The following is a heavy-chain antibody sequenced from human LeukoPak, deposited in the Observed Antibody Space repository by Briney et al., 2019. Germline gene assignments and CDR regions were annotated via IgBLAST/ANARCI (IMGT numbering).Heavy chain of an antibody. CDR3: ARSYPSDAFDM. V-gene: IGHV1-2*02. CDR1: GYTFTVYY. J-gene: IGHJ3*02. CDR2: INPNSGGT. Sequence: ASVKVSCKASGYTFTVYYMHWLRQVPGQGLEWMGWINPNSGGTNYAQEFQGRVTVTRDTSISTAYMELSSLTSDDTAVYFCARSYPSDAFDMWGQGTMVTVSS.